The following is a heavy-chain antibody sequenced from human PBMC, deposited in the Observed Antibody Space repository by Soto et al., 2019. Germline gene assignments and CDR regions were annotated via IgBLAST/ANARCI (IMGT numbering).Heavy chain of an antibody. D-gene: IGHD2-21*02. J-gene: IGHJ3*02. CDR3: ARGQEYGGNSDAFDI. Sequence: QVQLVQSGAEVKKPGSSVKVSCKASGGSFSSSAINWLRQAPGQGPEWMGNILPFFGTADYAQKFQGRVTNTADEATSTAYMELRSLRSEDTAVYYCARGQEYGGNSDAFDIWGQGTVVTVSS. V-gene: IGHV1-69*15. CDR1: GGSFSSSA. CDR2: ILPFFGTA.